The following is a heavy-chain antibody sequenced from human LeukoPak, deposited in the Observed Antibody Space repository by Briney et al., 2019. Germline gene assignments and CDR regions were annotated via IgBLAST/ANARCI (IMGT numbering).Heavy chain of an antibody. CDR2: IYYSGST. Sequence: SETLSLTCTVSGGSISSYYWSWIRQPPGKGLEWIGYIYYSGSTNYNPSLKSRVTISVDTSKNQFSLKLSSVTAADTAVYYCARERGGGSDAFDIWGQGTMVTVSS. V-gene: IGHV4-59*01. J-gene: IGHJ3*02. D-gene: IGHD2-15*01. CDR3: ARERGGGSDAFDI. CDR1: GGSISSYY.